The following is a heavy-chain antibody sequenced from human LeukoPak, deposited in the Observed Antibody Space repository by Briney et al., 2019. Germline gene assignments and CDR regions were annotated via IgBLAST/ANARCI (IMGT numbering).Heavy chain of an antibody. V-gene: IGHV3-23*01. CDR3: TKDPNGDYIGAFDP. CDR1: GFSFSSFA. CDR2: ITGGHYAT. D-gene: IGHD4-17*01. Sequence: GGSLRLSCAASGFSFSSFAMTWVRQAPGKGLEWVSSITGGHYATYNTDSVKGRFTISRDNAKNTLYLQMNSLRADDRAIYYCTKDPNGDYIGAFDPWGQGTLVTVSS. J-gene: IGHJ5*02.